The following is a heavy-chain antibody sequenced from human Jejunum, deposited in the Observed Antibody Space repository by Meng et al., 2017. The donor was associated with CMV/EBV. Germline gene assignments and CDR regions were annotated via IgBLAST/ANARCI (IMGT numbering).Heavy chain of an antibody. CDR2: INQDGSEK. D-gene: IGHD5-18*01. Sequence: GFTFSDYWMSWVRQAPGKGLAWVANINQDGSEKYFADSVKGRFTISRDNAKKSIYLHMNSLRAEDTAVYYCARISKYRYGVYGMDVWGQGTTVTVSS. CDR3: ARISKYRYGVYGMDV. CDR1: GFTFSDYW. J-gene: IGHJ6*02. V-gene: IGHV3-7*01.